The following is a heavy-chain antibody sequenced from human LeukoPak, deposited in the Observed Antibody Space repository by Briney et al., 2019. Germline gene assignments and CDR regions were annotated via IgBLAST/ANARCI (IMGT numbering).Heavy chain of an antibody. Sequence: GGSLRLSCAASGFTFSSYWMSWVRQAPGKGLEWVASINQDGSEKYYVDSVKGRFTISRDNAKNSLYLQMNSLRAQDTAVYYCARKAYGLDVWGKGTTVTGSS. J-gene: IGHJ6*04. V-gene: IGHV3-7*03. CDR2: INQDGSEK. CDR1: GFTFSSYW. CDR3: ARKAYGLDV.